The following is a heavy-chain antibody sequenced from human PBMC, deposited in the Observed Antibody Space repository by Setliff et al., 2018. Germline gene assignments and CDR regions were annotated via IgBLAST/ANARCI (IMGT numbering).Heavy chain of an antibody. CDR3: ARDRTAYRYGMDV. V-gene: IGHV4-38-2*02. CDR1: GDSINSGAY. CDR2: IYQSGST. J-gene: IGHJ6*02. Sequence: PSETLSLTCDVPGDSINSGAYWGWIRQTPGKGLEWIGNIYQSGSTFYNPSLKRRVVMSVDMSKNQVSLKLSSVTTADTAVYYCARDRTAYRYGMDVWGQGTTVTVSS. D-gene: IGHD3-16*02.